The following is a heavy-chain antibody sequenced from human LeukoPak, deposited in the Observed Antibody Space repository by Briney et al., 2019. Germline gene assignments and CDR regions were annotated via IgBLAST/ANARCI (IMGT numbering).Heavy chain of an antibody. CDR2: IYYSGST. Sequence: SETLSLTCTVSGGSISSYYWSWIRQPPGKGLEWIGYIYYSGSTNYNSSLKSRVTISVDTSKNQFSLKLSSVTAADTAVYYCAREDSGYDAFDIWGQGTMVTVSS. CDR1: GGSISSYY. CDR3: AREDSGYDAFDI. J-gene: IGHJ3*02. V-gene: IGHV4-59*01. D-gene: IGHD5-12*01.